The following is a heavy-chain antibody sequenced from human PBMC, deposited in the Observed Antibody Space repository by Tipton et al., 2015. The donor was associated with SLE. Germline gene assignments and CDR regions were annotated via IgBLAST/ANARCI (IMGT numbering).Heavy chain of an antibody. V-gene: IGHV3-30*02. CDR2: IRYDGSNK. CDR1: GFTFSSYG. D-gene: IGHD6-19*01. CDR3: AKGPRLGSAFDP. Sequence: SLRLSCAASGFTFSSYGMHWVRQAPGKGLEWVAFIRYDGSNKYYADSVKGRFTISRDNSKNTLYLQMNSLRAEDTAVYYCAKGPRLGSAFDPWGQGTLVTVSS. J-gene: IGHJ5*02.